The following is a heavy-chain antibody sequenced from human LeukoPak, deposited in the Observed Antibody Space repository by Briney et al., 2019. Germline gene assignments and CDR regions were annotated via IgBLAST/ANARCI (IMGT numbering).Heavy chain of an antibody. CDR2: ILFDGSNK. V-gene: IGHV3-33*01. J-gene: IGHJ4*02. CDR1: RFTFSTYG. CDR3: ARDLSKGGYFDF. Sequence: GSSLRLSCAASRFTFSTYGMHWVRQAPGKGLEWVAHILFDGSNKNYADSLKGRLTTSRDNSKNTLYLQIDSLRAEDSAVYYCARDLSKGGYFDFWGQGTLVTVSS. D-gene: IGHD1-26*01.